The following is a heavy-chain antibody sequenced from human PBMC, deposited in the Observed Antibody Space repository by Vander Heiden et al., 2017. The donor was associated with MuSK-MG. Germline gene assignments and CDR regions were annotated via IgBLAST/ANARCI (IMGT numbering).Heavy chain of an antibody. J-gene: IGHJ6*03. D-gene: IGHD2-2*01. CDR1: GGTFSSYA. CDR2: IIPIFGTA. Sequence: QVQLVQSGAEVKKPGSSVKVSCKASGGTFSSYAISWVRQAPGQGLEWMGGIIPIFGTANYAQKFQGRVTITADESTSTAYMELSSLRSEDTAVYYCARVGWDDIVVVPAAKNYYYYYYMDVWCKGTTVTVSS. V-gene: IGHV1-69*01. CDR3: ARVGWDDIVVVPAAKNYYYYYYMDV.